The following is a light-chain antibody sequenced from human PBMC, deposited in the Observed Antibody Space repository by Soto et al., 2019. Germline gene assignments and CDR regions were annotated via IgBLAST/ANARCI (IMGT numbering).Light chain of an antibody. CDR2: AAS. J-gene: IGKJ1*01. CDR1: QSIRIY. V-gene: IGKV1-39*01. CDR3: QQSGDTPPCT. Sequence: DIQMTQSPSSLSASVGDRVTITCRASQSIRIYLNWYQQKPGKAPELLIFAASSLQSGVPSRFSGSGDGTDFTLTSSSLQPEDFATYYCQQSGDTPPCTFGQGTKVEIK.